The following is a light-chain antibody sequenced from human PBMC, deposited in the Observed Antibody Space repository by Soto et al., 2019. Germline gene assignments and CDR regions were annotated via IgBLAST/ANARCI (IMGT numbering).Light chain of an antibody. CDR3: QRRNSSIT. Sequence: ENLLTQSPATLSVSPGERATLSCRASQSVSSNLAWYQQKPGQSPSLLIYGASTRATGIPARFSGSGCGAKVILLIISIQHAEVLADYCCQRRNSSITFGQGTRLEIK. J-gene: IGKJ5*01. CDR1: QSVSSN. CDR2: GAS. V-gene: IGKV3-15*01.